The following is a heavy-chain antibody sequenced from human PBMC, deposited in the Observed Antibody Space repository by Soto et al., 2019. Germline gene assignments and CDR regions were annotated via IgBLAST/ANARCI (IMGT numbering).Heavy chain of an antibody. Sequence: QVQLVQSGAEVKKPGASVKVSCKASGYTFTSYAISWVRQAPGQGLEWMGWISAYNGNTKYAQKLQGRVTMTTDTATSTAYTELRSLRSDDTAVYYCARDTAMALPDAWGQGTLVTVSS. CDR1: GYTFTSYA. V-gene: IGHV1-18*01. CDR3: ARDTAMALPDA. D-gene: IGHD5-18*01. CDR2: ISAYNGNT. J-gene: IGHJ4*02.